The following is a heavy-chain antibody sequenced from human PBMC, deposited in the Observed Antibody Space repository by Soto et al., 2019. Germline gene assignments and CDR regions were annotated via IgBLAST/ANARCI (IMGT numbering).Heavy chain of an antibody. CDR3: ARDVAGYSGSYYALAY. CDR2: IIPIFGTA. D-gene: IGHD1-26*01. Sequence: SVKLSCKASGGTLSSYSISWVRQAPGQGLEWMGGIIPIFGTANYAQKFQGRVTITADESTSTAYMELSSLRSEDTAVYYCARDVAGYSGSYYALAYWGQGTLVTVSS. J-gene: IGHJ4*02. V-gene: IGHV1-69*13. CDR1: GGTLSSYS.